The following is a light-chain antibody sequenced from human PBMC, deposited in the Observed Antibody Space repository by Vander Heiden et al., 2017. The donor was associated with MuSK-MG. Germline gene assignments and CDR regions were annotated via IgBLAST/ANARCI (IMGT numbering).Light chain of an antibody. J-gene: IGKJ2*01. Sequence: DIQMTQSPSSLSASVGDRVTITCRASQSISTYLSWYQQRAGKAPNLLIYGASSLQSGVPSRFSGSGSGTDFTLTISSLQPEDFGTYYCQQSDSTSYTFGQGTKLXIK. CDR1: QSISTY. V-gene: IGKV1-39*01. CDR2: GAS. CDR3: QQSDSTSYT.